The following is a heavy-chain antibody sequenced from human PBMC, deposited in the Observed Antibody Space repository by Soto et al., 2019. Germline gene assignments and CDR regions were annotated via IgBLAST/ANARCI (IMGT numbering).Heavy chain of an antibody. CDR2: ISAYNGNT. CDR3: ARERVGWILTGYPNWFDP. Sequence: QVQLVQSGAEVKKPGASVKVSCKASGYTFTSYGISWVRQAPGQGLEWMGWISAYNGNTNYAQKLQGRVTLTTDTSPSTAYMELRSLRSDDTAVYYCARERVGWILTGYPNWFDPWGQGTLVTVS. J-gene: IGHJ5*02. V-gene: IGHV1-18*01. CDR1: GYTFTSYG. D-gene: IGHD3-9*01.